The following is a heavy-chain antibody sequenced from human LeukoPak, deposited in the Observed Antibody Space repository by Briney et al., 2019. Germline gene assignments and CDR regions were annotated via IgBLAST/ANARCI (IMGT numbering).Heavy chain of an antibody. CDR1: GFTFSSYE. J-gene: IGHJ6*04. V-gene: IGHV3-48*03. CDR3: AELGITMIGGV. CDR2: ISSSGSTI. D-gene: IGHD3-10*02. Sequence: PGGSLRLSCAASGFTFSSYEMNWVRQAPGRGLEWVSYISSSGSTIYYADSVKGRFTISRDNAKNSLYLQMNSLRAEDTAVYYCAELGITMIGGVWGKGTTVSISS.